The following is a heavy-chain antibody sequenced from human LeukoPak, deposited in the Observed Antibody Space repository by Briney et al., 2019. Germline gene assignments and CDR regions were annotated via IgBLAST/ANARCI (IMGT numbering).Heavy chain of an antibody. CDR2: ISHDGSSK. J-gene: IGHJ3*02. CDR1: DFSFSRYA. Sequence: GRSLRLSCAASDFSFSRYAMYWVRQAPGKGLQWVAVISHDGSSKYYADSVKGRFTISRDNSKNTLYLQMNRLTAEDTAVYHCARERNAFDIWGQGTMVIVSS. CDR3: ARERNAFDI. V-gene: IGHV3-30-3*01.